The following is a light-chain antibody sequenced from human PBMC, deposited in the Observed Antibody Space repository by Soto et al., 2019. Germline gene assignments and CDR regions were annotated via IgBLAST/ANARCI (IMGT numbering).Light chain of an antibody. CDR2: EGS. J-gene: IGLJ2*01. V-gene: IGLV2-23*01. Sequence: QSALTQPASVSGSPGQSITISCTGTSSDVGSYNLVSWYQQHPGKAPKLMIYEGSKRPSGVSNRFSGSKSGNTASLTISGLQDEDEAYCYCYAYAGSSTLVFGGGTKLTVL. CDR1: SSDVGSYNL. CDR3: YAYAGSSTLV.